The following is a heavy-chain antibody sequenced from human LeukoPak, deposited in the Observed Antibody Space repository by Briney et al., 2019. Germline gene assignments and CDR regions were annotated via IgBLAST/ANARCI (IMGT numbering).Heavy chain of an antibody. J-gene: IGHJ3*02. CDR2: IYESGSS. CDR3: ARGGNWNSFGAFDI. CDR1: GGSISSGGYY. D-gene: IGHD1-7*01. Sequence: SETLSLTCTVSGGSISSGGYYWSWIRQPPGKGLEWIGYIYESGSSYSNPSLKGRGTISVDRSKNQFSLKLSSVTAADTAVYYCARGGNWNSFGAFDIWGQGTMVTVSS. V-gene: IGHV4-30-2*01.